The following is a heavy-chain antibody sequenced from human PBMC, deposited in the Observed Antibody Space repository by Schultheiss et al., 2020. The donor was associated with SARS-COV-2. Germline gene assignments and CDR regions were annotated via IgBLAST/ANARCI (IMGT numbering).Heavy chain of an antibody. V-gene: IGHV3-64*04. CDR3: ARERGKGNAFDI. J-gene: IGHJ3*02. CDR2: ISSNGGST. Sequence: GGSLRLSCAASGFTFSSYAMSWVRQAPGKGLEYVSAISSNGGSTYYADSVKGRFTISRDNSKNTLYLQMNSLRAEDTAVYYCARERGKGNAFDIWGQGTMVTVSS. D-gene: IGHD4-23*01. CDR1: GFTFSSYA.